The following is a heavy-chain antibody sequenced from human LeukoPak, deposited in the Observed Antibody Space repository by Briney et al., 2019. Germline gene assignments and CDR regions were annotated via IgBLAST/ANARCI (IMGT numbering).Heavy chain of an antibody. CDR1: GYTFTSYG. CDR2: ISAYNGNT. CDR3: PIYYDSSGYHTPLY. D-gene: IGHD3-22*01. Sequence: ASVKVSCKASGYTFTSYGISWVRQAPGQGLEWMGWISAYNGNTNYAQKLQGRVTMTTDTSTSTAYMELRSLRSDDTAVYYCPIYYDSSGYHTPLYWGQGTLVTVSS. V-gene: IGHV1-18*01. J-gene: IGHJ4*02.